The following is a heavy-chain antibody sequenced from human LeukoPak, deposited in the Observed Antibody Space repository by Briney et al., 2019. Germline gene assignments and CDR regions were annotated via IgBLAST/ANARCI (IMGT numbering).Heavy chain of an antibody. CDR2: ISSTSGTI. V-gene: IGHV3-48*01. J-gene: IGHJ3*02. D-gene: IGHD2-15*01. CDR3: ARGYSRAAFDI. Sequence: GGSLRLSCAASGFTFSSYSMNWVRQAPGKGLEWVSFISSTSGTIYYADSVKGRFTVSRDNGKNSLLLQMNSLRAEDTALYYCARGYSRAAFDIWGQGTVVAVS. CDR1: GFTFSSYS.